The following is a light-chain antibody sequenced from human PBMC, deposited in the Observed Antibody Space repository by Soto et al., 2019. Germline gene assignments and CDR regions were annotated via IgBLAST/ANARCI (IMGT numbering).Light chain of an antibody. CDR2: AAS. V-gene: IGKV1-27*01. CDR1: QGISNH. J-gene: IGKJ1*01. Sequence: DIQMTQSPSSLSASVGGRVTITCRASQGISNHLAWYQHKPGKVPKLLIYAASTLQSGVPSRFSGSGSGTDFTLTISSLQPEDVATYYCQEYNSALRTFGQGTKVDIK. CDR3: QEYNSALRT.